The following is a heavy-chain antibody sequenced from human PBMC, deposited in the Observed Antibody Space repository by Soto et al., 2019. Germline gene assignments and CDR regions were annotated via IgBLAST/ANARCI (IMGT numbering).Heavy chain of an antibody. D-gene: IGHD3-3*01. V-gene: IGHV3-48*03. Sequence: RGSLSLSCATSGSTYSSYEIKWTRQAPGKGLEWVSYISDNGGTIYYADSVKGRVTISRDNSKNTLFLQMSGLRPEDTAVSFCARAPISRFDYWGQGTQVSVSS. CDR1: GSTYSSYE. CDR3: ARAPISRFDY. J-gene: IGHJ4*02. CDR2: ISDNGGTI.